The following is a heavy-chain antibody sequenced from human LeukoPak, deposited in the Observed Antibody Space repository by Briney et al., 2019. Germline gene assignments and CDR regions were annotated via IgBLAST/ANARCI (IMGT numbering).Heavy chain of an antibody. Sequence: PGGSLRLSCVASGFTFSNYAMSWVRQAPGKGLEYVSPISASGLSTYYTDSVRGRFTNSRDNSKNTLYLQMHSLRAEDTALYYCARVSDISVAAYFDYWGQGTLVTVSS. J-gene: IGHJ4*02. CDR1: GFTFSNYA. V-gene: IGHV3-23*01. D-gene: IGHD6-19*01. CDR2: ISASGLST. CDR3: ARVSDISVAAYFDY.